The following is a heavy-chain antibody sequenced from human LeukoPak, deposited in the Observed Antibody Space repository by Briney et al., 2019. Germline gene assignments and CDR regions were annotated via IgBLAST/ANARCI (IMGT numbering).Heavy chain of an antibody. CDR2: IYYSGST. V-gene: IGHV4-59*08. D-gene: IGHD6-13*01. CDR1: GGSISSYY. J-gene: IGHJ4*02. CDR3: ARHKYSSSWCFDY. Sequence: SETLSLTCTVSGGSISSYYWSWIRQPPGKGLEWIGYIYYSGSTNYNPSLKSRVIISVDTSKSQFSLKLSSVTAADTAVYYCARHKYSSSWCFDYWGQGTLVTVSS.